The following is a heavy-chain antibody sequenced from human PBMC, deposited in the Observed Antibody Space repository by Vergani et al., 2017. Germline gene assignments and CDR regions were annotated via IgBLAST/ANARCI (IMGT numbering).Heavy chain of an antibody. CDR2: ISYDGSNK. CDR3: AKDRGSGYSGTHFDY. D-gene: IGHD3-22*01. J-gene: IGHJ4*02. Sequence: QVQLVESGGGVVQPGRSLRLSCAASGFTFSSYGMHWVRQAPGKGLEWVAVISYDGSNKYYADSVKGRFTISRDNSKNTLYLQMNSLRAEDTAVYYCAKDRGSGYSGTHFDYWGQGTLVTVSS. V-gene: IGHV3-30*18. CDR1: GFTFSSYG.